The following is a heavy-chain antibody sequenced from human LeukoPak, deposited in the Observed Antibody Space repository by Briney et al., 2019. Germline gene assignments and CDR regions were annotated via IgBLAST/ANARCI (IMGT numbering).Heavy chain of an antibody. Sequence: KTSETLSLTCAVYGGSFSGYYWSWIRQPPGKGLEWIGEINHSGSTNYNPSLESRVTISVDTSKNQFSLKLSSVTAADTAVYYCARGRSGIRYFDWLLRYFDYWGQGTLVTVSS. CDR1: GGSFSGYY. CDR2: INHSGST. D-gene: IGHD3-9*01. J-gene: IGHJ4*02. V-gene: IGHV4-34*01. CDR3: ARGRSGIRYFDWLLRYFDY.